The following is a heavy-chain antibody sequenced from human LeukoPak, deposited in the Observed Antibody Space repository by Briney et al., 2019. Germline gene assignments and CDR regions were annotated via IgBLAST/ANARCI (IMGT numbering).Heavy chain of an antibody. CDR1: RFTFSTYA. D-gene: IGHD3-22*01. CDR2: IKQDGSEK. V-gene: IGHV3-7*01. Sequence: PGGSLRLPCAASRFTFSTYAMSWVRQAPGKGLEWVANIKQDGSEKYYVDSVKGRFTISRDNAKNSLYLQMNSLRAEDTAVYYCAREGGPYYYDSSGYPYFDYWGQGTLVTVSS. J-gene: IGHJ4*02. CDR3: AREGGPYYYDSSGYPYFDY.